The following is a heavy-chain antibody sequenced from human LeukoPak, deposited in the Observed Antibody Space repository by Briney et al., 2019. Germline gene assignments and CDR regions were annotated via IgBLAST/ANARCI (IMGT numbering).Heavy chain of an antibody. D-gene: IGHD3-22*01. CDR2: TSSSGSTI. CDR3: PREGNYYDSSGYYYALAPFDY. J-gene: IGHJ4*01. CDR1: GFTFSDYY. V-gene: IGHV3-11*04. Sequence: GGSLRLSCAASGFTFSDYYMSWIRQAPGKGLEWVSYTSSSGSTIYYADSVKGRFTISRDNAKNSLYLQMNSLRAEDTAVYYCPREGNYYDSSGYYYALAPFDYWGHGTLVTVSS.